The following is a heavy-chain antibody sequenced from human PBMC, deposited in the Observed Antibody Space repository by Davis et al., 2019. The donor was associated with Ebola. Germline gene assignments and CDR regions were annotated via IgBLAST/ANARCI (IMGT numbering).Heavy chain of an antibody. D-gene: IGHD6-19*01. CDR2: ISSSSSTI. CDR1: GFTFSSYS. Sequence: GESLKISCAASGFTFSSYSMNWVRQAPGKGLEWVSYISSSSSTIYYADSVKGRFTISRDNSKNTLYLQMNSLRAEDTAVYYCAKSAAVAGLDYWGQGTLVTVSS. V-gene: IGHV3-48*01. J-gene: IGHJ4*02. CDR3: AKSAAVAGLDY.